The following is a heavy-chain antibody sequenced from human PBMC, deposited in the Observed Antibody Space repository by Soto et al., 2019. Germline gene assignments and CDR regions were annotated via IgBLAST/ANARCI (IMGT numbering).Heavy chain of an antibody. Sequence: QLQLQESGPGLVKPSETLSLTCTVSGGSISSSSYYWGWIRQPPGKGLEWIGSIYYSGSTYYNPSLKSRVTISVDTSKNQFSLKLSSVTAADTAVYYCAECTSDLTVNFGVVIDWGQGTLVTVSS. CDR1: GGSISSSSYY. J-gene: IGHJ4*02. CDR2: IYYSGST. CDR3: AECTSDLTVNFGVVID. V-gene: IGHV4-39*01. D-gene: IGHD3-3*01.